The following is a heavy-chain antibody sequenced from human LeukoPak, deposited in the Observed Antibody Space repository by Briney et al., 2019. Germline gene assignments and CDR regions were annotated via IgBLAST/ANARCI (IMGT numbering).Heavy chain of an antibody. J-gene: IGHJ4*02. CDR1: GFTVSSNY. D-gene: IGHD2-21*02. CDR2: ISSISSYI. CDR3: ARRDESLDY. Sequence: GGSLRLSCAASGFTVSSNYMSWVRQAPGKGLEWVSSISSISSYIYYADSVKGRFTISRDNAKNSLYLQMNSLRAEDTAVYYCARRDESLDYWGQGTLVTVSS. V-gene: IGHV3-21*01.